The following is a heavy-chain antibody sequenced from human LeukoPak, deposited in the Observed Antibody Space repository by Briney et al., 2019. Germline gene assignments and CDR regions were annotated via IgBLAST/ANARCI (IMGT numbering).Heavy chain of an antibody. CDR2: IVVGSGNT. D-gene: IGHD3-22*01. CDR1: GFTFTSSA. J-gene: IGHJ4*02. V-gene: IGHV1-58*02. CDR3: AAIYDSSGYYLPLRN. Sequence: SVKVSCKASGFTFTSSAMQWVRQARGQRLEWIGWIVVGSGNTNYAQKFQERVTITRDMSTSTAYMELSSLRSEDTAVYYCAAIYDSSGYYLPLRNWGQGTLVTVSS.